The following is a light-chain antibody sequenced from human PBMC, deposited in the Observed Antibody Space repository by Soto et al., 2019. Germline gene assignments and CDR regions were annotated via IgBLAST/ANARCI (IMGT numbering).Light chain of an antibody. CDR3: QQSYSTPWT. V-gene: IGKV1-39*01. CDR1: HDIINY. J-gene: IGKJ1*01. CDR2: AAS. Sequence: IQITQSPSSLSASVGDRVTITCQASHDIINYLNWYQQKPGKAPKLLIFAASSLQSGTPSRFSGSGSGTDFTLTISTLQPEDFATYYCQQSYSTPWTFGQGSMVDIK.